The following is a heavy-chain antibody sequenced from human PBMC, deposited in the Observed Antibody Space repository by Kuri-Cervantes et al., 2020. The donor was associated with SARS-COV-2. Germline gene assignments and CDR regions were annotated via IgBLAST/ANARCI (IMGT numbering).Heavy chain of an antibody. V-gene: IGHV4-34*01. Sequence: SETLSLTCAVYGGSFSGYYWSWIRQPPGKGLEWIGEINHSGSTNYNPSLKSRVTISVDTSKNQFSPKLSSVTAADTAVYYCARSMVGTRTLLDAFDIWGQGTMVTVSS. D-gene: IGHD2-21*02. CDR1: GGSFSGYY. J-gene: IGHJ3*02. CDR2: INHSGST. CDR3: ARSMVGTRTLLDAFDI.